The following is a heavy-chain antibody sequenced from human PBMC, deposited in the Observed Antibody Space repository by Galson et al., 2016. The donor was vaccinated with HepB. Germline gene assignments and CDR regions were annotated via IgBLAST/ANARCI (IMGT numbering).Heavy chain of an antibody. J-gene: IGHJ6*02. CDR2: FFYSGNT. CDR1: GGSISNYY. D-gene: IGHD3-16*01. CDR3: ARDRWGIDNYYYYVMDV. V-gene: IGHV4-59*01. Sequence: SETLSLTCTVSGGSISNYYWSWIRQPPGKGLEWIGYFFYSGNTNYNPSLKSRVTISVDTSKNQFSLKLNSVTAADTAVYYCARDRWGIDNYYYYVMDVWGQGTTVTVSS.